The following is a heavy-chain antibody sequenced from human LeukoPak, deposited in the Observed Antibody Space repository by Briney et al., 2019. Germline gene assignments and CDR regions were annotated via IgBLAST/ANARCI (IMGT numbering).Heavy chain of an antibody. CDR2: ISSSSSYI. CDR1: GFTFSSYS. Sequence: PGGSLRLSCAASGFTFSSYSMNWVRQAPGKGLEWVSSISSSSSYIYYADSVKGRFTISRDNAKNTLYLQMNSLRPEDTAVYYCGREIEAPGKTLDYWGQGTLVTVSS. CDR3: GREIEAPGKTLDY. J-gene: IGHJ4*02. V-gene: IGHV3-21*01.